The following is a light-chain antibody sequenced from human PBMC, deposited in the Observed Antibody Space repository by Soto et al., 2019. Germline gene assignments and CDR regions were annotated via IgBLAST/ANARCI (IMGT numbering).Light chain of an antibody. CDR2: DSS. CDR3: QQRSNWPLT. Sequence: DIVLTQSPATLSLSPGERATLSCRASQRVSSYLAWYQHKPGQAPRLLIYDSSNRATGIPARFSGSGSGTDFTLTISSLEPDDVAVYYCQQRSNWPLTFGGGTRVEIK. J-gene: IGKJ4*01. V-gene: IGKV3-11*01. CDR1: QRVSSY.